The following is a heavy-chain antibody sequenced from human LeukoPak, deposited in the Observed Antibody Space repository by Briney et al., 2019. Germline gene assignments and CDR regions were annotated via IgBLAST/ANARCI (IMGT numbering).Heavy chain of an antibody. J-gene: IGHJ4*02. CDR2: INPSGGST. CDR3: ARVKTYYYDSSHSYFDY. Sequence: ASVKVSCKASGYTFTSYYMHWTRQAPGQGLEWMGIINPSGGSTSYAQKFQGRVTMTRDTSTSTVYMELSSLRSEDTAVYYCARVKTYYYDSSHSYFDYWGQGTLVTVSS. V-gene: IGHV1-46*01. CDR1: GYTFTSYY. D-gene: IGHD3-22*01.